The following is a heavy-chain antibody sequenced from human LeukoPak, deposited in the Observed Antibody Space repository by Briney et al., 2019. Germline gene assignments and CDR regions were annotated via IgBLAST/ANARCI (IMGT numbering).Heavy chain of an antibody. CDR2: ISVSGNT. CDR1: GFTFSDYY. D-gene: IGHD2-21*01. Sequence: GGSLRLSSAASGFTFSDYYMSWIRQAPGKGLEWVSAISVSGNTYHADSVKGRFTISRDSSKNTLYLQMNRLRAEDAAVYYCAKAPVTTCSGAYCYPFDYWGQGTLVTVSS. J-gene: IGHJ4*02. V-gene: IGHV3-23*01. CDR3: AKAPVTTCSGAYCYPFDY.